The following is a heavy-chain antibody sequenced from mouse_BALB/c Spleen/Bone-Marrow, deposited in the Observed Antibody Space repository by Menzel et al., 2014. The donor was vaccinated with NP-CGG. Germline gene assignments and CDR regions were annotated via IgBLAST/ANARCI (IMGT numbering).Heavy chain of an antibody. CDR3: AREGGLRRGDYYAMDY. CDR2: INPYNDGT. V-gene: IGHV1-14*01. D-gene: IGHD2-4*01. CDR1: GYTFSAYV. J-gene: IGHJ4*01. Sequence: QLQESGPELVKPGASVKMSCKASGYTFSAYVMHWVQQKPGQGLEWIGYINPYNDGTKYNEKFKGKATLTSDKSSSTAYMELSSLTSEDSAVYYWAREGGLRRGDYYAMDYWGQGTSVTVSS.